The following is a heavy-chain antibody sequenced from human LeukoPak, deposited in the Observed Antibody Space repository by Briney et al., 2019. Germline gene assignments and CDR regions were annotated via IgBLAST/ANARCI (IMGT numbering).Heavy chain of an antibody. CDR3: ARGRGYFDWLLGFDY. D-gene: IGHD3-9*01. CDR2: IYYSGST. J-gene: IGHJ4*02. V-gene: IGHV4-59*01. Sequence: SETLSLTCTVSGGSISSYYWSWIRQPPGKGLEWIGYIYYSGSTNYNPSLKSRVTISVDTSKNQFSLKLSSVTAADTAVYYCARGRGYFDWLLGFDYWGQGTLVTVSS. CDR1: GGSISSYY.